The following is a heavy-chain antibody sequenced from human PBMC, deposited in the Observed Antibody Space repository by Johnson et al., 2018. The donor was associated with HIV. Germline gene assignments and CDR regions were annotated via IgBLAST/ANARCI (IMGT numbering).Heavy chain of an antibody. CDR3: AKVIARANYYGSGSYRDPGAFDI. CDR1: GFTFSSYA. Sequence: QMLLVESGGGVVQPGRSLRLSCAASGFTFSSYAMHWVRQAPGKGLEWVAVISYDGSNKYYADSVKGRFTISRDNSKNTLYLQMNSLRAEDTAVYYCAKVIARANYYGSGSYRDPGAFDIWGQGTMVTVSS. V-gene: IGHV3-30*04. J-gene: IGHJ3*02. CDR2: ISYDGSNK. D-gene: IGHD3-10*01.